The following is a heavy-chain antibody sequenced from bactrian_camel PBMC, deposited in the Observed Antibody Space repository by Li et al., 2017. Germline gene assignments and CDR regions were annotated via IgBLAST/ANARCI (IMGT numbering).Heavy chain of an antibody. CDR1: GDDFGRLS. V-gene: IGHV3S55*01. D-gene: IGHD2*01. CDR2: IDRDGVT. CDR3: AAGFAMLIRWLLAENEYTS. J-gene: IGHJ4*01. Sequence: HVQLVESGGGSVQAGGSLTLSCKVSGDDFGRLSMAWFRQAPGKEREGVAGIDRDGVTKYADSVKGRFTISQDNALKILYPQLNSLKPEDTARYYCAAGFAMLIRWLLAENEYTSWGQGTQVTVS.